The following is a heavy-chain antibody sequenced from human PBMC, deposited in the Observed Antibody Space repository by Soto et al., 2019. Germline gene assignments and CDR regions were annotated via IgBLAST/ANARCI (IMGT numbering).Heavy chain of an antibody. Sequence: EVQLVESGGGLVKPGGSLRLSCAASGFTFSSYSMNWVRQAPGKGLEWVSSISSSSSYIYYADSVKGRFTISRDNAKNSLYLQMNSLRAEDAAVYYCARDGQLASTFLYYYYGMDVWGQGTTVTVSS. D-gene: IGHD6-6*01. V-gene: IGHV3-21*01. J-gene: IGHJ6*02. CDR2: ISSSSSYI. CDR3: ARDGQLASTFLYYYYGMDV. CDR1: GFTFSSYS.